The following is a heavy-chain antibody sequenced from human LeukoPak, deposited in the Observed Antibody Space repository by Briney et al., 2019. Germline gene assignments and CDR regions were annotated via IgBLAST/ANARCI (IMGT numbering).Heavy chain of an antibody. CDR3: TRDPTTVTKGLDI. D-gene: IGHD4-17*01. J-gene: IGHJ3*02. Sequence: SETLSLTCTVSGGSISSHYWSWIRQPPGKGLEWIGYISYIGSTNYNPSLKSRVTISVDTSKNQFSLKLSSVTAADAAVYFCTRDPTTVTKGLDIWGQGTMVTVSS. CDR1: GGSISSHY. CDR2: ISYIGST. V-gene: IGHV4-59*11.